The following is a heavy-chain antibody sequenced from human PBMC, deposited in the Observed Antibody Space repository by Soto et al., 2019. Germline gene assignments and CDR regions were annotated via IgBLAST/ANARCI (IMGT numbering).Heavy chain of an antibody. CDR2: TYYRSKWYN. D-gene: IGHD3-10*01. Sequence: SQTLSLTCAISGDSVSSNSAAWNWIRQSPSRGLEWLGRTYYRSKWYNDYAVSVKSQITINPDTSKNQFSLQLNSVTPEDTAVYYCARAGVYYGYYYYYYGMDVWGQGTTVTVSS. CDR3: ARAGVYYGYYYYYYGMDV. CDR1: GDSVSSNSAA. V-gene: IGHV6-1*01. J-gene: IGHJ6*02.